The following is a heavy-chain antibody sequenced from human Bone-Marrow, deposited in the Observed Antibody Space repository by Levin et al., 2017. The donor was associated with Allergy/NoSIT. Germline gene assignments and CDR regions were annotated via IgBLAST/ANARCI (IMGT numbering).Heavy chain of an antibody. CDR1: GESFSDYY. J-gene: IGHJ4*02. CDR2: IKHSGTT. Sequence: SSETLSLTCAVYGESFSDYYWNWIRQSPGKGLEWIGEIKHSGTTNYKSSFESRVTISADTSKNQIPLNLRPVTAAATAVYVCARGRVVRGVFKNFYFDSWGQGTLVTVSS. CDR3: ARGRVVRGVFKNFYFDS. V-gene: IGHV4-34*01. D-gene: IGHD3-10*02.